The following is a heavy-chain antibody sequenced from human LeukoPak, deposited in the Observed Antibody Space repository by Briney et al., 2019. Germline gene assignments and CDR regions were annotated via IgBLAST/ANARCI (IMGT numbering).Heavy chain of an antibody. CDR2: IYYSGST. CDR3: ARAPDGSNWFDP. V-gene: IGHV4-30-4*01. Sequence: SQTLSLTCTVSGGSISTGDYYWSWSRPPPGKGMEWIGFIYYSGSTYYNPSLKSRLTISIDTCKNHFSLNLSSVTAADTAVYYCARAPDGSNWFDPWGQGTLVTVSP. D-gene: IGHD5-24*01. J-gene: IGHJ5*02. CDR1: GGSISTGDYY.